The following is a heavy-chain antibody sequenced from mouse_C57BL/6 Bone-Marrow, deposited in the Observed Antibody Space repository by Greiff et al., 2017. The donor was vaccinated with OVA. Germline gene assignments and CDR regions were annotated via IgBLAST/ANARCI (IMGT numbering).Heavy chain of an antibody. V-gene: IGHV1-15*01. Sequence: QVHVKQSGAELVRPGASVTLSCKASGYTFTDYEMHWVKQTPVHGLEWIGAIDPEPGGTAYNQKFKGKAILTADKSSSTAYMELRSLTSEDSAVYYCTPYYGSSWYYFDYWGQGTTLTVSS. J-gene: IGHJ2*01. CDR2: IDPEPGGT. CDR1: GYTFTDYE. D-gene: IGHD1-1*01. CDR3: TPYYGSSWYYFDY.